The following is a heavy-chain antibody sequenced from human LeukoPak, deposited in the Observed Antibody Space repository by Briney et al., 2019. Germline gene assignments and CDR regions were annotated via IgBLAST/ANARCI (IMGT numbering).Heavy chain of an antibody. CDR2: IYYSGST. CDR3: ARDSNQGAFDI. CDR1: GGSISSGGYY. V-gene: IGHV4-31*03. J-gene: IGHJ3*02. Sequence: SETLSLTCTVSGGSISSGGYYWSWIRQHPGKGLGWIGYIYYSGSTYYNPSLKSRVTISVDTSKNQFSLKLSSVTAADTAVYYCARDSNQGAFDIWGQGTMVTVSS.